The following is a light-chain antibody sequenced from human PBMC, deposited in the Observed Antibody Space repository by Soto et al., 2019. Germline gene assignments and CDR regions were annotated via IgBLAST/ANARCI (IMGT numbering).Light chain of an antibody. J-gene: IGLJ2*01. CDR2: LKNDGSH. Sequence: QPVLTQSPSASASLGASVRLTCTLSSGHSSYAIAWHQKQPGKSPRYLMDLKNDGSHTKGDGIPDRFSGSSSGAERSLIISSLQSEDEADYYRQTWGTGFQVFGGGTKVTVL. CDR1: SGHSSYA. CDR3: QTWGTGFQV. V-gene: IGLV4-69*01.